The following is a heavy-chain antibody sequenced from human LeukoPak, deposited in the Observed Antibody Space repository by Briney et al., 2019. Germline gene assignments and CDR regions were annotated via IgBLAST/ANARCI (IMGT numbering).Heavy chain of an antibody. CDR3: ARVGVAAAGTRLNWFDP. CDR1: GDSVSSNSAA. J-gene: IGHJ5*02. CDR2: TYYRSKWYN. V-gene: IGHV6-1*01. D-gene: IGHD6-13*01. Sequence: SQTLSLTCAISGDSVSSNSAAWNWIRQSPSRGLEWLGRTYYRSKWYNDYAVSVKSRITINPDTSKNQFSLQLNSVTPEDTAVYYCARVGVAAAGTRLNWFDPWGQGTLVTVSS.